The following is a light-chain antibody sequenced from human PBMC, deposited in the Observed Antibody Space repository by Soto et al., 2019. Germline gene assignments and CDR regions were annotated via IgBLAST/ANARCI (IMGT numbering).Light chain of an antibody. Sequence: DIEITQSPSALSVSVGDKVTITCRASQPISSYLNWYQHKPGEAPRLLIYFISRLQSGAPSRFSGSGSGKDFTLTIDSPQPEDTATYYCQQTYSRPVTFGQGTRLEIK. CDR3: QQTYSRPVT. J-gene: IGKJ5*01. V-gene: IGKV1-39*01. CDR2: FIS. CDR1: QPISSY.